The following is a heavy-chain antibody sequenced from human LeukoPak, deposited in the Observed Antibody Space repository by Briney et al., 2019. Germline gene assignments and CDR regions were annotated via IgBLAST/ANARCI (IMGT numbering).Heavy chain of an antibody. V-gene: IGHV3-23*01. D-gene: IGHD3-3*01. CDR2: ISGSGGST. J-gene: IGHJ4*02. CDR1: GFTFSSYA. CDR3: AKDRGLRFLEWLPKY. Sequence: GGSLRLSCAASGFTFSSYAMSWVRQAPGKGLEWVSAISGSGGSTYYTDSVKGRFTISRDNSKNTLYLQMNSLRAEDTAVYYCAKDRGLRFLEWLPKYWGQGTLVTVSS.